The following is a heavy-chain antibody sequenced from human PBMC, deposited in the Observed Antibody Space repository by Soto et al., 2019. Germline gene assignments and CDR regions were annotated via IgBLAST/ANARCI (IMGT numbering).Heavy chain of an antibody. CDR1: GITFGSRA. V-gene: IGHV3-23*01. J-gene: IGHJ4*02. CDR3: ARGSKESYPGSRIFDF. Sequence: WGSLRLSGVASGITFGSRAMSWGRQAPGEGLEWVAIISDSGGDTKYADSVRVRVTISRDNSKNTLYLQMRSLRAEDSAVYYCARGSKESYPGSRIFDFWGRGTLVTVSS. D-gene: IGHD3-10*01. CDR2: ISDSGGDT.